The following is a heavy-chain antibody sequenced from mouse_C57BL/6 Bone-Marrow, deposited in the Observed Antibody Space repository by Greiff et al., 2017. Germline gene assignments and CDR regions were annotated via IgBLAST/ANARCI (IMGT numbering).Heavy chain of an antibody. J-gene: IGHJ1*03. CDR1: GYTFTSYW. CDR3: ARGVDYSKYYWYFDV. Sequence: QVQLQQPGPGLVQPAASVTMSCKASGYTFTSYWVTWVRQRPGQGLEWIGEIYPGSGSTNYTAQFTSKATLTVDTSSSTVYMQFSSLTAEDSAVYFCARGVDYSKYYWYFDVWGTGTMVTVS. D-gene: IGHD2-5*01. CDR2: IYPGSGST. V-gene: IGHV1-55*01.